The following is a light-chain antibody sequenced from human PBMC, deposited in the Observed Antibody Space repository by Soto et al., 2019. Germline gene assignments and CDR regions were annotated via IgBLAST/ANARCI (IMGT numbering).Light chain of an antibody. Sequence: VLTQSPGTLSLSPGERATLSCRASQSISSTSLAWYQHQPGQAPRLLVYGAFVRASGIPDRFSGGVSGTDFSLTISRPEPEDFAVYYCQRYGNSPPLTFGGGIKVEIK. J-gene: IGKJ4*01. CDR1: QSISSTS. CDR2: GAF. V-gene: IGKV3-20*01. CDR3: QRYGNSPPLT.